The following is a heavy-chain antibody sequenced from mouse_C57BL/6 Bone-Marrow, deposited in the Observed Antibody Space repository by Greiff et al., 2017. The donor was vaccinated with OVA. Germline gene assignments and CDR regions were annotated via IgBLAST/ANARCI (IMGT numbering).Heavy chain of an antibody. V-gene: IGHV1-81*01. CDR3: ARPDYYGSSFDY. CDR2: IYPRSGNT. CDR1: GYTFTSYG. Sequence: QVQLQQSGAELARPGASVKLSCKASGYTFTSYGITWVKQRTGQGLEWIGEIYPRSGNTYYNEKFKGKATLTADKSSSTAYMELRSLTSEDSAVYFCARPDYYGSSFDYWGQGTTLTVSS. D-gene: IGHD1-1*01. J-gene: IGHJ2*01.